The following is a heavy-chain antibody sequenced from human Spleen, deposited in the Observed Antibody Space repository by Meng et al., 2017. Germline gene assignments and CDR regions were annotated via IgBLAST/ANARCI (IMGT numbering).Heavy chain of an antibody. Sequence: QLQLQESGPGLVKPSWTLSLTCAVLGGSLSGSYCNWFRQPPGKGLEWIGGSDHFGNTIYNPSLKGRLTISVDTSKNQISLRLSSVSAAHAAVYYCVYFWSGYFTSGQGTLVTVSS. V-gene: IGHV4-34*09. CDR2: SDHFGNT. CDR1: GGSLSGSY. J-gene: IGHJ5*02. D-gene: IGHD3-3*01. CDR3: VYFWSGYFT.